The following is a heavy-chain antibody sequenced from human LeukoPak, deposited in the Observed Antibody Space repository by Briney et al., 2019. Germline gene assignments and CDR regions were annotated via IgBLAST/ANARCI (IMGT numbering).Heavy chain of an antibody. CDR3: ITGGNYYEY. D-gene: IGHD5-12*01. V-gene: IGHV3-15*01. CDR1: GFTFSDYY. Sequence: GGSLRLSCAASGFTFSDYYMSWVRQAPGKGLEWVGRIKSKTDGGTTDYAAPVKGRFTISRDDSKNTLYLQMNSLKTEDTAVYSCITGGNYYEYWGQGTLVTVSS. J-gene: IGHJ4*02. CDR2: IKSKTDGGTT.